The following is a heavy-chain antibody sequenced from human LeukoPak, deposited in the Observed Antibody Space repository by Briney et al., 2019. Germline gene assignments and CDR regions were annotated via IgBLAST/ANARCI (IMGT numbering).Heavy chain of an antibody. Sequence: GGSLRLSCEASGFTFSSYAVSWVSQAPGKGLEWVSGIIDSGDITYYTNSVKGRFTISRDNSKNTLYLQMNSLRAEDTAVYYCAKLGGQEVYNYYVGVWGKGTTVAVSS. V-gene: IGHV3-23*01. D-gene: IGHD3-16*01. CDR2: IIDSGDIT. CDR1: GFTFSSYA. J-gene: IGHJ6*03. CDR3: AKLGGQEVYNYYVGV.